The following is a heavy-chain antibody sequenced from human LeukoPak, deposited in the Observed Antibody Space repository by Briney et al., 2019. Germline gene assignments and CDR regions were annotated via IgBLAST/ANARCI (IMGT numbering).Heavy chain of an antibody. Sequence: GGSLRLSCAASGFTFSSYAMSWVRQAPGKGVEWVSAISGSGSSTNYADSVKGRFTISRDNSKNTLYLQMNSLRAEDTAVYYCAKGVGIYYYYGMDVWGQGTTVTVSS. J-gene: IGHJ6*02. CDR1: GFTFSSYA. V-gene: IGHV3-23*01. CDR2: ISGSGSST. CDR3: AKGVGIYYYYGMDV. D-gene: IGHD1-1*01.